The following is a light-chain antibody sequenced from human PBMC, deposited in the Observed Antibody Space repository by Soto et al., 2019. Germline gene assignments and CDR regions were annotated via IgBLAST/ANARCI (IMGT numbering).Light chain of an antibody. CDR1: QSVSSSY. J-gene: IGKJ1*01. V-gene: IGKV3-20*01. Sequence: EIVLTQSPGTLSLSPGERATLSCRASQSVSSSYLAWDQQKPGQAPRLLIYGASSRATGIPDRFRGSGSGTDFTLTISRLEPEDFAVYYCQQYGSRWTFGQGTKVEIK. CDR2: GAS. CDR3: QQYGSRWT.